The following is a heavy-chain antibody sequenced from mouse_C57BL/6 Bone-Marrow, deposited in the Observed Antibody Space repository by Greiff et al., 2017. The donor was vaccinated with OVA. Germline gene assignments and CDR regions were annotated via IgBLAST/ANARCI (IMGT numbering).Heavy chain of an antibody. D-gene: IGHD4-1*01. Sequence: QVQLQQPGAELVKPGASVKLSCKASGYTFTSYYIHWVKQRPGQGLEWIGWIYPGSGNTKYNEKFKGKATLTADTSSSTAYMQLSSLTSEDSAVYYCARGDWDGPHWYFDVWGTGTTVTVSS. J-gene: IGHJ1*03. CDR1: GYTFTSYY. CDR3: ARGDWDGPHWYFDV. V-gene: IGHV1-66*01. CDR2: IYPGSGNT.